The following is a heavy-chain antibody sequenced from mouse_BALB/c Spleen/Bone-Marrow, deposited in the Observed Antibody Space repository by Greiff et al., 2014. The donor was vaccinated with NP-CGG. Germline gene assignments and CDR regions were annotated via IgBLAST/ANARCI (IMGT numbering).Heavy chain of an antibody. D-gene: IGHD2-4*01. V-gene: IGHV5-17*02. CDR1: GFTFSSFG. CDR2: ISSGSSTI. CDR3: ARDDYDYAMDY. J-gene: IGHJ4*01. Sequence: EVMLVESGGGLVQPGGSRKLSCAASGFTFSSFGMHWVRQAPEKGLEWVAYISSGSSTIYYADTVKGRFTISRDNPKNTLFLQMTSLRSEDTAMYYCARDDYDYAMDYWGQGTSVTVSS.